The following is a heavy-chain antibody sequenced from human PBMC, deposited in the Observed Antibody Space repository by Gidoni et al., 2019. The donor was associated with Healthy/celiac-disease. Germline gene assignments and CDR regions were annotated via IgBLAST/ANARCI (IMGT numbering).Heavy chain of an antibody. Sequence: QVQLVQSGAEVKKPGASVKVSCKASGYTFTSYGISWVRQAPGQGLEWMGWISAYNGNTNYAQKLQGRVTMTTDTSTSTAYMELRSLRSDDTAVYYCARVLTLGILTGYHYYYYGMDVWGQGTTVTVSS. J-gene: IGHJ6*02. CDR1: GYTFTSYG. V-gene: IGHV1-18*01. CDR3: ARVLTLGILTGYHYYYYGMDV. D-gene: IGHD3-9*01. CDR2: ISAYNGNT.